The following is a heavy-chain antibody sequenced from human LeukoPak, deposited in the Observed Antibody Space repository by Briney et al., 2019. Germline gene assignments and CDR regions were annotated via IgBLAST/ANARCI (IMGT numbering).Heavy chain of an antibody. Sequence: PGGSLRLFCAASGFTFSSYSMNWVRQAPGKGLEWVSYISSSSSTIYYADSVKGRFTISRDNAKNSLYLQMNSLRDEDTAVYYCARDLITMIVVDPPGGFDYWGQGTLATVSS. V-gene: IGHV3-48*02. J-gene: IGHJ4*02. CDR1: GFTFSSYS. CDR2: ISSSSSTI. D-gene: IGHD3-22*01. CDR3: ARDLITMIVVDPPGGFDY.